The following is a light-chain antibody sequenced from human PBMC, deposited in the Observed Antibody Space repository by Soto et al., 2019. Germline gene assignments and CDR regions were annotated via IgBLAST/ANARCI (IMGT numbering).Light chain of an antibody. J-gene: IGKJ1*01. CDR3: QQYGGSPRT. V-gene: IGKV3-20*01. CDR2: DAS. CDR1: QSISSFY. Sequence: EIVLTQSPGTLSLSPGERATLSCRARQSISSFYLAWYQQTPGQAPRLLIYDASSRAAGIPDRFSGGGSVTDFTLTISRLEPEDFGVYYCQQYGGSPRTFGQGTKVGIK.